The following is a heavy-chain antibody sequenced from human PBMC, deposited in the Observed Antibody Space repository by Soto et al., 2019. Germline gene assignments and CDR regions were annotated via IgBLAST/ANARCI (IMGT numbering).Heavy chain of an antibody. CDR1: GASLARGGFY. V-gene: IGHV4-31*11. Sequence: PSETLSLTCAVSGASLARGGFYWIWIRQYPGKGLEWIGDIYYSGSTRYNPSLKSRITISVDTSKNQFSLELSSVTAADTALYYCAPYYDLLTGPMGTLNYWGQGILVTVSS. CDR2: IYYSGST. CDR3: APYYDLLTGPMGTLNY. D-gene: IGHD3-9*01. J-gene: IGHJ4*02.